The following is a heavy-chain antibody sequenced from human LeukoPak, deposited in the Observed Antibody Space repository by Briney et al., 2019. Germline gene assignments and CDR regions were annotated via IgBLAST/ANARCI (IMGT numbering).Heavy chain of an antibody. CDR3: ARASQWLVIYSYFDY. CDR2: INPNSGGT. D-gene: IGHD6-19*01. J-gene: IGHJ4*02. V-gene: IGHV1-2*02. Sequence: ASVKVSCKTSGYTFTSYYMHWVRQAPGQGLEWMGWINPNSGGTNYAQKFQGRVTMTRDTSISTAYMELSRLRSDDTAVYYCARASQWLVIYSYFDYWGQGTLVTVSS. CDR1: GYTFTSYY.